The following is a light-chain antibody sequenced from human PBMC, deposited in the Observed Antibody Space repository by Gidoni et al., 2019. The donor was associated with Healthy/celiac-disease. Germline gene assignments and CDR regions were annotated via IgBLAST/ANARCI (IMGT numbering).Light chain of an antibody. CDR3: CAYAGSHVV. V-gene: IGLV2-23*01. J-gene: IGLJ2*01. CDR2: ESR. CDR1: SSDVGSYNL. Sequence: QSALTQHASVSGSPGQSITLSCTGTSSDVGSYNLVSWYQQHTGKAPKLMIYESRKRPSGVSNRFSGSKSGNTASLTISGLQAEDEADYYCCAYAGSHVVFGGGTKLTVL.